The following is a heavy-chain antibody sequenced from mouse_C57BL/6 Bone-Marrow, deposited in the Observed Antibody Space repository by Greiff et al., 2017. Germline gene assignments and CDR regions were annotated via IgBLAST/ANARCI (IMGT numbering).Heavy chain of an antibody. CDR2: IDPSASYT. Sequence: QVQLQQPGAELVRPGTSVKLSCKASGYTFTSYWMHWVQQRPGQGLEWIGVIDPSASYTNYNQKFKGKATLTVDTSSSTAYMQLSSLRSEDSAVYYCARRLGWLLPLFDDWGQGTTLTVSS. J-gene: IGHJ2*01. CDR3: ARRLGWLLPLFDD. CDR1: GYTFTSYW. V-gene: IGHV1-59*01. D-gene: IGHD2-3*01.